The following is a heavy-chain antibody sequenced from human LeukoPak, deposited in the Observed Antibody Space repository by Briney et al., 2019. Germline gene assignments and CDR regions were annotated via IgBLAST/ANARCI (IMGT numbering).Heavy chain of an antibody. J-gene: IGHJ4*02. CDR1: GFTVSSNS. Sequence: GGSLRLSCTVSGFTVSSNSMSWVRQAPGKGLEWVSFIYSDNTHYSDSVKGRFTISRDNSKNPLYLQMTSLRAEDTAVYYCARRAGAYSHPYDYWGQGTLVTVSS. CDR2: IYSDNT. D-gene: IGHD4/OR15-4a*01. CDR3: ARRAGAYSHPYDY. V-gene: IGHV3-53*01.